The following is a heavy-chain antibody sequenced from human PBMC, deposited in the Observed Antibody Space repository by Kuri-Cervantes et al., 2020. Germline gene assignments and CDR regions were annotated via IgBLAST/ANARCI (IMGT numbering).Heavy chain of an antibody. J-gene: IGHJ4*02. V-gene: IGHV1-2*02. CDR3: ARYYEVGGPFDY. CDR1: GYTFTGYY. Sequence: ASVKVSCKASGYTFTGYYMHWVRQAPGQGLEWMGWINPNSGGTNYAQKFQGRVTITADKSTSTAYMELSSLRSEDTAVYYCARYYEVGGPFDYWGQGTLVTVSS. D-gene: IGHD3-3*01. CDR2: INPNSGGT.